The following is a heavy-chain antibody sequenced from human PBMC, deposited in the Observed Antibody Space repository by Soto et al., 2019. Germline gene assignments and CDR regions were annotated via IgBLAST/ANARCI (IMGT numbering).Heavy chain of an antibody. V-gene: IGHV3-15*07. CDR2: IKSKTDGGTT. D-gene: IGHD3-10*01. CDR1: GFTFSNAW. CDR3: TRTVPTYYYASGPV. J-gene: IGHJ6*02. Sequence: PGGSLRLSCAASGFTFSNAWMNWVRQAPGKGLEWVGRIKSKTDGGTTDYAAPVKGRFTISRDDSKNTLYLQMNSLKTEDRAVDYCTRTVPTYYYASGPVWGQGTTVTVSS.